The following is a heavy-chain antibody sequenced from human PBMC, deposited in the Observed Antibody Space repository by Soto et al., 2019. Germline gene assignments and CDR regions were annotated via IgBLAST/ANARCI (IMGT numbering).Heavy chain of an antibody. J-gene: IGHJ3*02. CDR2: ISDSGGLT. Sequence: SCAASGFAFSSHPMSWVRQAPERGLGWVSGISDSGGLTYNADSVKGRFTISRDNSKNTLYLQMNSLRAEDTALYYCARRAFGSSRSFDIWGQGTMVTV. CDR3: ARRAFGSSRSFDI. V-gene: IGHV3-23*01. CDR1: GFAFSSHP. D-gene: IGHD6-6*01.